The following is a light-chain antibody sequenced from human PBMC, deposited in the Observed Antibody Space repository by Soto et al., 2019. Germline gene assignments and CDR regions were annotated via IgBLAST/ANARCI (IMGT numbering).Light chain of an antibody. Sequence: EIVLTQSPGTLSLSPGESATLSCRASQSVSSSYLGWYQQKPGQAPRLLIYDASSRATDIPDRFSGSGSGTDFTLTISRLEPEDFAVYHCQQYSSSHPLTFGGGTKVDNK. CDR1: QSVSSSY. V-gene: IGKV3-20*01. CDR2: DAS. CDR3: QQYSSSHPLT. J-gene: IGKJ4*01.